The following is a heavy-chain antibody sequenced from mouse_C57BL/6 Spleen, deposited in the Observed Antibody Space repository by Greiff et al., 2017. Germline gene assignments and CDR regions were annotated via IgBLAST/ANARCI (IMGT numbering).Heavy chain of an antibody. J-gene: IGHJ2*01. CDR3: ARGGTSNYDVLDY. D-gene: IGHD2-5*01. CDR2: INPYNGGT. CDR1: GYTFTDYY. V-gene: IGHV1-19*01. Sequence: VQLQQSGPVLVKPGASVKMSCKASGYTFTDYYMNWVKQSHGKSLEWIGVINPYNGGTSYNQKFKGKATLTVDKSSSTAYMELNSLTSEDSAVYYCARGGTSNYDVLDYWGQGTTLTVSS.